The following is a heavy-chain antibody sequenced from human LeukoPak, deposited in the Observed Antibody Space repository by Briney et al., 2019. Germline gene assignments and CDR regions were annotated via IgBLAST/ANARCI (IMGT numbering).Heavy chain of an antibody. J-gene: IGHJ5*02. Sequence: PSETLSLTCTVSGGSISSSSYYWGWIRQPPGKGLEWIVNIFYSGSTYYNPSLKSRITISVDTSKNQFSLKLSSVTATDTAVYYCARREGANWFDPWGQGTLVTVSS. CDR3: ARREGANWFDP. D-gene: IGHD3-16*01. CDR1: GGSISSSSYY. CDR2: IFYSGST. V-gene: IGHV4-39*01.